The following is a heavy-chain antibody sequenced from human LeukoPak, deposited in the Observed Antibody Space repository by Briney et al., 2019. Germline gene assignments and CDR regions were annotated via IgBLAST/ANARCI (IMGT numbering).Heavy chain of an antibody. CDR1: GDSISSGDYY. J-gene: IGHJ4*02. V-gene: IGHV4-61*02. CDR2: ISSSGST. Sequence: SETLSLTCTVSGDSISSGDYYWSWIRQPAGKGLEWIGRISSSGSTNYNPSLKSRVTISVDTSKNQFSLKLSSVTAADTAVYYCARGGWGSFDYWGQGTLVTVSS. D-gene: IGHD1-26*01. CDR3: ARGGWGSFDY.